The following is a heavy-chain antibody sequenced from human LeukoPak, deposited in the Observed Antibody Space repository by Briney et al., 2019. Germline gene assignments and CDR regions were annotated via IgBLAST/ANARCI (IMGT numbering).Heavy chain of an antibody. CDR2: ISCSGGST. J-gene: IGHJ5*02. CDR1: GFTFSSYA. D-gene: IGHD4-17*01. Sequence: PGGSLRLSCAASGFTFSSYAMSWVRQAPGKRLEWVSAISCSGGSTYYADSVKGRFPISSDNSKNTLYLQMNSLRAEDTAVYYCAKDSTVTTGRFDPWGQGTLVTVSS. V-gene: IGHV3-23*01. CDR3: AKDSTVTTGRFDP.